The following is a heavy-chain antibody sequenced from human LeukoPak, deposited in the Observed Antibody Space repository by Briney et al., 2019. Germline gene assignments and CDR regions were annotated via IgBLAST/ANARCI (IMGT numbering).Heavy chain of an antibody. V-gene: IGHV4-39*01. CDR1: GGSISSSSYY. CDR2: IYYSGST. CDR3: ARHPWGWVYGSGPEQWFDP. Sequence: SETLSLTCTVSGGSISSSSYYWGWIRQPPGKGLEWIGSIYYSGSTYYNPSLKSRVTISVDTSKNQFSLKLSSVTAADTAVYYCARHPWGWVYGSGPEQWFDPWGQGTLVTVSS. J-gene: IGHJ5*02. D-gene: IGHD3-10*01.